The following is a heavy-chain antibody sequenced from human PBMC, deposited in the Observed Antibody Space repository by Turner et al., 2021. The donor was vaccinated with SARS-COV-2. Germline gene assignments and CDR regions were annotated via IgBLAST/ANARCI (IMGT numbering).Heavy chain of an antibody. Sequence: QVQLVESGGGVVKPGRSLRLSCAASGFTFSSYAMHWVRQAPGKGLEWVAVISYDGSNKYYADSVKGRFTISRDNSKNTLYLQMNSLRAEDTAVYYCARDREDCSSTSCYEANWGQGTLVTVSS. D-gene: IGHD2-2*01. CDR1: GFTFSSYA. V-gene: IGHV3-30-3*01. CDR2: ISYDGSNK. CDR3: ARDREDCSSTSCYEAN. J-gene: IGHJ4*02.